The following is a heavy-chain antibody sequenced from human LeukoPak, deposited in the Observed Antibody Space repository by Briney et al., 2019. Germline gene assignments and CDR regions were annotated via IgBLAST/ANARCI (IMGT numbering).Heavy chain of an antibody. J-gene: IGHJ3*02. Sequence: PSETLSLTCTVSRGSTSTYYWSRIRQPAGKGLEWIGRIYPSGNTNFNPSLMSRVTMSIDTSKNQFSLKLSSVTAADTAVYYCARGSYDSSGGGAFDIWGQGTMVTVSS. D-gene: IGHD3-22*01. V-gene: IGHV4-4*07. CDR3: ARGSYDSSGGGAFDI. CDR2: IYPSGNT. CDR1: RGSTSTYY.